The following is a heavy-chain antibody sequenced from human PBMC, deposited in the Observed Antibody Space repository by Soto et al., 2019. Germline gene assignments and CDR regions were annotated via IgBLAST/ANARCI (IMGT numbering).Heavy chain of an antibody. CDR3: ARGGWGVPAAIDY. CDR2: ISFSGNT. Sequence: QVRLQESGPRLVKPSETLSLTCTVSGGSLSSYYWTWIRQSPGTGLEWIGYISFSGNTNYNPSLKSRVTMSVDTSQNQFSRKLRSLTAADTAVYYCARGGWGVPAAIDYWGQGALVTVSS. J-gene: IGHJ4*02. CDR1: GGSLSSYY. V-gene: IGHV4-59*01. D-gene: IGHD2-2*01.